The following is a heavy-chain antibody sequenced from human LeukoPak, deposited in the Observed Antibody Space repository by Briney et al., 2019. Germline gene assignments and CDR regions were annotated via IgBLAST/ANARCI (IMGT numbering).Heavy chain of an antibody. CDR1: GFSFSTYW. V-gene: IGHV3-7*01. D-gene: IGHD3-10*01. Sequence: PGGSLRLSCAASGFSFSTYWINWVRQAPGKGLEWVANINQDGRENYDVDSVKGRFTISRDNAKNSLYLQMNSLRAEDTAVYYCALTVYGSGSYWDYWGQGTLVTVSS. CDR3: ALTVYGSGSYWDY. J-gene: IGHJ4*02. CDR2: INQDGREN.